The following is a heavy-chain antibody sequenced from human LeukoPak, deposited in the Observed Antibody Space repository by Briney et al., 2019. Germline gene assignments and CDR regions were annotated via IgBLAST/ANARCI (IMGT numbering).Heavy chain of an antibody. CDR1: GFTFSSYW. D-gene: IGHD3-10*01. V-gene: IGHV3-74*01. Sequence: LPGGSLRLSCAASGFTFSSYWMHWVRQAPGKGLVWVSRINTDGSSTSYADSVKGRLTISRDNAKNTLYLQMNSLRAEDTAVYFCARGSRGSGGYAFDIWAKGQWSPSLQ. CDR2: INTDGSST. CDR3: ARGSRGSGGYAFDI. J-gene: IGHJ3*02.